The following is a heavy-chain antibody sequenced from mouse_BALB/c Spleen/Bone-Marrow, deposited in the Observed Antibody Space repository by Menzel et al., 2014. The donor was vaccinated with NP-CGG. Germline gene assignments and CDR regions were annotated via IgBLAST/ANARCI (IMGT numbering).Heavy chain of an antibody. J-gene: IGHJ1*01. CDR2: SRNKANGYTT. Sequence: EVKLMESGGGLAQPGGSLRLSCATPGFTFTDYYMSWVRQPPGKALEWLGFSRNKANGYTTEYSASVKGRFTISRDNSQSILYLQMNTLRAEDSATYYCARDINYDIYWYFDVWGAGTTVTVSS. V-gene: IGHV7-3*02. CDR3: ARDINYDIYWYFDV. CDR1: GFTFTDYY. D-gene: IGHD2-4*01.